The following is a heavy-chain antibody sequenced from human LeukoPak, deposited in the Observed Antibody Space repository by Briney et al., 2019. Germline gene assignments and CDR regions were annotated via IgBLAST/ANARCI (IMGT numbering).Heavy chain of an antibody. V-gene: IGHV1-46*01. CDR2: ITPSDGGT. Sequence: GASVKVSCKASGHSFTSYCMHWVRQAPGQGLEWMGMITPSDGGTTYAQKFQGRVTMTRDTSTSTVYMDLSSLRSEDTAIYFCARDPTVITSSRITIFGVVKSPHNWFDPWGQGTLVTVSS. D-gene: IGHD3-3*01. J-gene: IGHJ5*02. CDR3: ARDPTVITSSRITIFGVVKSPHNWFDP. CDR1: GHSFTSYC.